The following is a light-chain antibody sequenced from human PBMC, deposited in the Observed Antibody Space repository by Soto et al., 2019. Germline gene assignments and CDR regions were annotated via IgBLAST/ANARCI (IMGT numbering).Light chain of an antibody. CDR2: AAS. CDR1: QGIGNY. Sequence: IQMTQSPSSLSASVGDRVTITCRASQGIGNYLAWYQQRPGKVPQLLIYAASTLQSGVPSRFSGSESGTDFVTDFTLTISNLQPDDVAVYYCQKYNSAPRTFGQGTKVEI. V-gene: IGKV1-27*01. J-gene: IGKJ1*01. CDR3: QKYNSAPRT.